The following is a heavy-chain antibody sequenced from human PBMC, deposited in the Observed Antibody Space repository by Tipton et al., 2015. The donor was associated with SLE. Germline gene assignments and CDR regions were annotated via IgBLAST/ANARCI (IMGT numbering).Heavy chain of an antibody. V-gene: IGHV4-59*11. J-gene: IGHJ3*02. CDR3: VRDGAGDLGAFDI. Sequence: GLVKPSETLSLNCNVSGGSINSHYWSWIRQSPGKALEWIGSIYNSENTHYNPSLKSRVTISVDTSKNQVSLRPTSVTATDTALYYCVRDGAGDLGAFDIWGQGTLAVVSS. CDR1: GGSINSHY. D-gene: IGHD3-16*01. CDR2: IYNSENT.